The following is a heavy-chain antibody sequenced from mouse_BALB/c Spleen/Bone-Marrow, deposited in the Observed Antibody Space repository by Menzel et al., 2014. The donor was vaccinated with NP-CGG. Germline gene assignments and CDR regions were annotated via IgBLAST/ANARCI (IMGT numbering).Heavy chain of an antibody. CDR1: GYVFSSYW. Sequence: VQLQQSGAELVRPGSQVKISCKASGYVFSSYWMNWVKQRPGQGLEWIGQIFPGDGDTNYNGQFKGKATLTADRSPSTAFMQLSSLTSEDSAVYFCARGDFDYDFTMDYWGQGTSVTVSS. CDR3: ARGDFDYDFTMDY. J-gene: IGHJ4*01. V-gene: IGHV1-80*01. CDR2: IFPGDGDT. D-gene: IGHD2-4*01.